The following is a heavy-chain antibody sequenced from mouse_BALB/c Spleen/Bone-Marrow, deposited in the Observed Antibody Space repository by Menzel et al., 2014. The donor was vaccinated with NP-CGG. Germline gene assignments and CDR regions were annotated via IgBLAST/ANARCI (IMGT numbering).Heavy chain of an antibody. CDR3: TRHWDYAMGC. D-gene: IGHD4-1*01. CDR1: GYTFTDYE. V-gene: IGHV1-15*01. Sequence: QVQLKDPGAELVRPGPSATLSCKASGYTFTDYEMHWVKQTPVHGLEWIGAIVPETGGTAYNQKFKGKARLPADKSCSAAYMELRSLTSEDSAVYYCTRHWDYAMGCWGQGTSVTVSS. CDR2: IVPETGGT. J-gene: IGHJ4*01.